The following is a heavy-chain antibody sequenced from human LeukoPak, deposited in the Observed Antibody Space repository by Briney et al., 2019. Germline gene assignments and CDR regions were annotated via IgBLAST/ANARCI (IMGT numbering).Heavy chain of an antibody. J-gene: IGHJ6*02. CDR2: INPNSGGT. CDR1: GYTFTGYY. D-gene: IGHD3-10*01. Sequence: GASVKVSCKASGYTFTGYYMHWVRQAPGQGLEWMGWINPNSGGTNYAQKFRGRVTMTRDTSISTAYMELSRLRSDDTAVYYCARDPTLLWFGELLSYYYYYGMDVWGQGTTVTVSS. CDR3: ARDPTLLWFGELLSYYYYYGMDV. V-gene: IGHV1-2*02.